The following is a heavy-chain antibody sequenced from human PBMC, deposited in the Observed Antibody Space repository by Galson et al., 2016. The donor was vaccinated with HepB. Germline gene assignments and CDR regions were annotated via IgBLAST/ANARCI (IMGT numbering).Heavy chain of an antibody. D-gene: IGHD2-15*01. Sequence: ETLSLTCSVSGGSISSNQYYWGWIRQAPGKGLEWIANIHYNGNAYYSPSLESRLTISLDTSKNAFSLKMTSVTAADTSIYYCARQGDLVVVSDAFDVWGQGTVVTVSS. CDR3: ARQGDLVVVSDAFDV. CDR2: IHYNGNA. V-gene: IGHV4-39*01. CDR1: GGSISSNQYY. J-gene: IGHJ3*01.